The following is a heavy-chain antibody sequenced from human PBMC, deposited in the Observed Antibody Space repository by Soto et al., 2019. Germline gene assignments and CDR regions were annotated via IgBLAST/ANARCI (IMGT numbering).Heavy chain of an antibody. J-gene: IGHJ4*02. D-gene: IGHD6-19*01. CDR1: EFTFSGYE. V-gene: IGHV3-48*03. CDR3: AREPPQGLDSSGWYRDV. CDR2: ISSSGTTM. Sequence: EVQLVESGGGLVQPGGSLRLSCVASEFTFSGYEMNWVRQAPGKGLEWVSYISSSGTTMYYIDSVKGRFTISRDNGKKSLYLQMNSLRAEDTAVYYCAREPPQGLDSSGWYRDVRGQGTLVTVSS.